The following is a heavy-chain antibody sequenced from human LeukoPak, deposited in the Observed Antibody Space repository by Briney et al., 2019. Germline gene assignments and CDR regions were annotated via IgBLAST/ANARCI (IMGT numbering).Heavy chain of an antibody. Sequence: ASVKVSCTASGYTFTSYSISWVRQAPGQGLEWMGWISAYNGNTIYAQKVKGRVTMTTDTSTSTAYMELRSLKSDDTAVYYCARASDCSGGSCYSDYWGQGTLVTVSS. D-gene: IGHD2-15*01. J-gene: IGHJ4*02. CDR1: GYTFTSYS. V-gene: IGHV1-18*01. CDR3: ARASDCSGGSCYSDY. CDR2: ISAYNGNT.